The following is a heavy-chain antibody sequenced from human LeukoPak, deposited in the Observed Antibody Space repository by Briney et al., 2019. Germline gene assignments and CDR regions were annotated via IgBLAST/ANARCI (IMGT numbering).Heavy chain of an antibody. CDR3: ARGGYYGSGNDFRFDP. J-gene: IGHJ5*02. CDR1: GGSINSYY. D-gene: IGHD3-10*01. CDR2: IYYTRST. Sequence: SQTQSLTCTVSGGSINSYYWSWIRQPPGKGLECIGYIYYTRSTNYNPSLKSRVTISVDTSKNQFSLKLSSVTAADTAIYYCARGGYYGSGNDFRFDPWGQGTLVTV. V-gene: IGHV4-59*01.